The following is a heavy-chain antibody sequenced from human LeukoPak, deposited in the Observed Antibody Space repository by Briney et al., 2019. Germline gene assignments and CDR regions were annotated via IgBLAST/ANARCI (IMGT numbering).Heavy chain of an antibody. CDR2: ISYDGSNK. V-gene: IGHV3-30*04. CDR3: ARTLGYCSSTSGRTLDY. CDR1: GFTFSSYA. D-gene: IGHD2-2*01. J-gene: IGHJ4*02. Sequence: PGRTLRLSCAASGFTFSSYAMHWVREAPGKALEGVAVISYDGSNKYYADSVKGRFTISRDNSKNTLYLQMNSLRAEDTAVYYCARTLGYCSSTSGRTLDYWGEGTLVTVSA.